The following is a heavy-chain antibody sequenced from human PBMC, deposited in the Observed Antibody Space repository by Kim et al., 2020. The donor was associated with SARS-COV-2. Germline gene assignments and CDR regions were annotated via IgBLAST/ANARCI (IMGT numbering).Heavy chain of an antibody. CDR2: ISAYNGNT. V-gene: IGHV1-18*04. CDR3: ARDRSGSYPYYYYGMDV. CDR1: GYTFTSYG. J-gene: IGHJ6*02. Sequence: ASVKVSCKASGYTFTSYGISWVRQAPGQGLEWMGWISAYNGNTNYAQKLQGRVTMTTDTSTSTAYMELRSLRSDDTAVYYCARDRSGSYPYYYYGMDVWGQGTTVTVSS. D-gene: IGHD1-26*01.